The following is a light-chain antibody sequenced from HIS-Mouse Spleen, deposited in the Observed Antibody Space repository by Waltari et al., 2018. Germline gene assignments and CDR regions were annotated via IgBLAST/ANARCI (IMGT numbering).Light chain of an antibody. CDR1: SSDVGSFNL. J-gene: IGLJ3*02. CDR3: CSYAGSSTWV. Sequence: QSALTQPASLSGSPGQSITISCSGTSSDVGSFNLFPWYQQHPGKAPKLMIYEGSKRPSGVSNRFSGSKSGNTASLTISGLQAEDEADYYCCSYAGSSTWVFGGGTKLTVL. CDR2: EGS. V-gene: IGLV2-23*01.